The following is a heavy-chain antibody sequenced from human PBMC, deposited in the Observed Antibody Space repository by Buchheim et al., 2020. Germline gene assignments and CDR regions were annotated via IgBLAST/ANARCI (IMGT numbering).Heavy chain of an antibody. CDR1: GGSISSYY. CDR3: ARGGGMAVGVVPAARYYYYYGMDV. D-gene: IGHD2-2*01. Sequence: QVQLQESGPGLVKPSETLSLTCTVSGGSISSYYWSWIRQPPGKGLEWIGYIYYSGSTNYNPSLKSRVTISVDTSKNQFSLKLSSVTAADTAVYYCARGGGMAVGVVPAARYYYYYGMDVWGQGTT. J-gene: IGHJ6*02. V-gene: IGHV4-59*01. CDR2: IYYSGST.